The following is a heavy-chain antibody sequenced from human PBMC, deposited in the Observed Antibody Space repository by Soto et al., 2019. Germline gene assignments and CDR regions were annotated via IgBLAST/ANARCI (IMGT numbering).Heavy chain of an antibody. CDR2: ISGSGGST. V-gene: IGHV3-23*01. Sequence: EVQLLESGGGLVQPGGSLRLSCAASGFTFSSYAMSWVRQAPGKGLEWVSAISGSGGSTYYADSVKGRFTISRDNSKNTLYLQMNSLRAEDTAVYYCAKGKYSGSSTPLGMDVWGQGTTVTVSS. D-gene: IGHD1-26*01. CDR3: AKGKYSGSSTPLGMDV. J-gene: IGHJ6*02. CDR1: GFTFSSYA.